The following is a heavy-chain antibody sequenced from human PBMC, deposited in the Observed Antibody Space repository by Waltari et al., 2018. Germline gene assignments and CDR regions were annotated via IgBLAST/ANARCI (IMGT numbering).Heavy chain of an antibody. D-gene: IGHD5-12*01. CDR3: ARRRTYDSGLGY. J-gene: IGHJ4*02. CDR2: INHSGST. CDR1: GGSLSGYY. V-gene: IGHV4-34*01. Sequence: QVRLQQWGAGLLKPSETLSLTCVVSGGSLSGYYWSWIRQPPGKGLEWIGEINHSGSTNYNPSLKSRVTISVDTSKNQFSLKLSSVTAADTAVYYCARRRTYDSGLGYWGQGTLVTVSS.